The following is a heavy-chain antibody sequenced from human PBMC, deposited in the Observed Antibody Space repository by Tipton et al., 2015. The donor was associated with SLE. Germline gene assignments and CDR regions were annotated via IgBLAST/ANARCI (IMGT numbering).Heavy chain of an antibody. CDR2: IIPILGIA. CDR1: GGTFSSYT. V-gene: IGHV1-69*09. Sequence: QVQLVQSGAEVKKPGSSVKVSCKASGGTFSSYTISWVRQAPGQGLEWMGRIIPILGIANYAQKFQGRVTITADKSTSTAYLQWSSLKASDTAMYYCARRVGALKDYWGQGTLVTVSS. CDR3: ARRVGALKDY. D-gene: IGHD1-26*01. J-gene: IGHJ4*02.